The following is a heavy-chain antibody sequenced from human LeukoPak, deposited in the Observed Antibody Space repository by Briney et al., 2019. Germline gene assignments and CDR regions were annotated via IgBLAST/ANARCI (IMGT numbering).Heavy chain of an antibody. CDR2: IRSQAYGGTT. D-gene: IGHD6-19*01. CDR3: ARISITVAGGRLDY. CDR1: GFTFGDYA. V-gene: IGHV3-49*04. J-gene: IGHJ4*02. Sequence: GGSLRLSCTASGFTFGDYALSWVRQAPGKGLEWVGFIRSQAYGGTTEYAASVKGRFTISRDDSKSIAYLQMNSLKTEDTAVYYCARISITVAGGRLDYWGQGTLVTVSS.